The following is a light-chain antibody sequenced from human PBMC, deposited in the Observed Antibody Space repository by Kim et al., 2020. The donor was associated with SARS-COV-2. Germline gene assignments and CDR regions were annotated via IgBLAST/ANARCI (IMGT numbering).Light chain of an antibody. CDR2: YDS. J-gene: IGLJ2*01. V-gene: IGLV3-21*04. Sequence: APGKTAKITCGGNNFGSKSVHWYQQKPGQAPVLVIYYDSDRPSGIPERFSGSNSGNTATLTISRVEAEDEADYYCQVWDNNSDHPVFGGGTKLTVL. CDR1: NFGSKS. CDR3: QVWDNNSDHPV.